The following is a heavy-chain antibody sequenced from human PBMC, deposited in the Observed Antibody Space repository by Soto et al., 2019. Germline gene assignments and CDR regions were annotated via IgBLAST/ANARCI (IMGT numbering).Heavy chain of an antibody. CDR2: ISYDGSNK. CDR1: GFTFSSYG. Sequence: QVQLVESGGGVVQPGRSLRLSCAASGFTFSSYGMHWVRQAPGKGLEWVAVISYDGSNKYYADSVKGRFTISRDNSKNTLYLQMNSLRAEDTAVYYCAKDRVGPWYWGQGTLVTVSS. D-gene: IGHD1-26*01. V-gene: IGHV3-30*18. CDR3: AKDRVGPWY. J-gene: IGHJ4*02.